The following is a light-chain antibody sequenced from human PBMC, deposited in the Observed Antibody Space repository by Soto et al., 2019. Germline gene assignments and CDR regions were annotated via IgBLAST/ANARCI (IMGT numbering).Light chain of an antibody. CDR2: GAS. Sequence: EIVLTQSPGTLSLSPGERATLSCRASQSVSSGYLAWYQQKPGQAPRLLIYGASSRATGIPARFSVSGSGTHFTLTISRLEPEDFAVYYCQQYGSSPGTFGQGTKGEIK. CDR3: QQYGSSPGT. J-gene: IGKJ1*01. CDR1: QSVSSGY. V-gene: IGKV3-20*01.